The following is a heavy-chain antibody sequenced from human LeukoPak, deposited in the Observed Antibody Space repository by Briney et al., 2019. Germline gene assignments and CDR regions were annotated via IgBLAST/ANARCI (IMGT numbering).Heavy chain of an antibody. CDR2: IYDDGGT. CDR1: GFTVTSTH. Sequence: GGSLRLSCTVSGFTVTSTHMDWVRQAPGKGPEWVALIYDDGGTVYADSVKGRFTISRDNSKNMVYLQVNSLKPEDSAVYYCARDRAGRRSSWVEFDLWGQGTLVTVSS. V-gene: IGHV3-53*05. CDR3: ARDRAGRRSSWVEFDL. J-gene: IGHJ5*02. D-gene: IGHD3-10*01.